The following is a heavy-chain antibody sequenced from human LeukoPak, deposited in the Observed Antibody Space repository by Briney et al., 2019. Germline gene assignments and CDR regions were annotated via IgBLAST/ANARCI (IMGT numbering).Heavy chain of an antibody. CDR3: ARGRTYYDFWSGYYAGDWFDP. J-gene: IGHJ5*02. CDR2: INHSGST. CDR1: GGSFSGYY. Sequence: SETLSLTCAVYGGSFSGYYWSWIRQPPGKGLEWIGEINHSGSTNYNPSLKSRVTISVDTSKNQFSLKLSSVTPADTAVYYCARGRTYYDFWSGYYAGDWFDPWGQGTLVTVSS. D-gene: IGHD3-3*01. V-gene: IGHV4-34*01.